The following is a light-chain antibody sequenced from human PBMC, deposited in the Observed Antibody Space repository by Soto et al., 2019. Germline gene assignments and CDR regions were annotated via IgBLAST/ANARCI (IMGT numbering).Light chain of an antibody. CDR3: QQYGSSPSP. J-gene: IGKJ1*01. CDR2: GAS. CDR1: QSVSSSY. V-gene: IGKV3-20*01. Sequence: EIVLTQSPGTLSLSPGERATLSCRASQSVSSSYLAWYQQKPGQAPRLLIYGASSRATGIPDRFSGSGSGTEFTLTISRLEPEDFAVYYCQQYGSSPSPFGQGTKVEIK.